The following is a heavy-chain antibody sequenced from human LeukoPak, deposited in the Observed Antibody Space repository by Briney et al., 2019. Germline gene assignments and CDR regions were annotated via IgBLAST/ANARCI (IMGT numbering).Heavy chain of an antibody. Sequence: GGSLSLSCVSSGITLCSYSMNWGRESAGTGLEWVSYFSSFIVTINSADSVQARFDISKDYAKNSLYLQMNSLRAEDTAVYYYASLLLYAGIGTGRIDWYFDLWGRGTLVTVSS. D-gene: IGHD3-10*01. CDR3: ASLLLYAGIGTGRIDWYFDL. CDR2: FSSFIVTI. V-gene: IGHV3-48*04. J-gene: IGHJ2*01. CDR1: GITLCSYS.